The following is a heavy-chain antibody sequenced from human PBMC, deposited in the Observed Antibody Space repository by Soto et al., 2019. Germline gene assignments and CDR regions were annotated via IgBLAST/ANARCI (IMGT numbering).Heavy chain of an antibody. CDR2: IYSSGST. V-gene: IGHV4-31*03. CDR3: ARAIRIVHLKGPTTDTFDI. CDR1: GGSIKSNDYY. Sequence: QVQLQESGPGLVKPSQTLSLTCTVSGGSIKSNDYYWNWIRQHPEKGLEWIGYIYSSGSTHYNPCLKSRVSMLVDTSTHHCSLRLTFVPAADTAVYYCARAIRIVHLKGPTTDTFDIWCQGTLVSVSS. D-gene: IGHD1-1*01. J-gene: IGHJ3*02.